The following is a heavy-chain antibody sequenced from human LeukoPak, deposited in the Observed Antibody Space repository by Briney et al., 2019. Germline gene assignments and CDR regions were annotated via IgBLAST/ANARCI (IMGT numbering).Heavy chain of an antibody. CDR2: ISSDGSST. CDR1: GFTFSNYW. CDR3: AKAGVVTAIP. Sequence: GGSLRLSCAASGFTFSNYWMHWVRHAPGMGLVWVSRISSDGSSTTYADSVKGRLTISRDNAKNTLYLQMNSLRAEDTAVYYCAKAGVVTAIPWGQGTLVTVSS. J-gene: IGHJ4*02. V-gene: IGHV3-74*01. D-gene: IGHD2-21*02.